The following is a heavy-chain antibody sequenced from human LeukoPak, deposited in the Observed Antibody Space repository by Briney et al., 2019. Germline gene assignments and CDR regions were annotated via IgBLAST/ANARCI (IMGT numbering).Heavy chain of an antibody. D-gene: IGHD5-12*01. CDR3: ARAGHSGYDGARFFDY. CDR2: IIPIFGTA. Sequence: GASVKVSCKASVGTFSSYAISWVRQAPGQGLEWMGGIIPIFGTANYAQKFQGRVTITADESTSTAYMELSSLRSEDTAVYYCARAGHSGYDGARFFDYWGQGTLVTVSS. J-gene: IGHJ4*02. CDR1: VGTFSSYA. V-gene: IGHV1-69*13.